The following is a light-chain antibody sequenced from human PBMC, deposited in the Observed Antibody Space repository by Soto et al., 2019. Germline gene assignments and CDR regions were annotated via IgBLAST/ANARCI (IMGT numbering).Light chain of an antibody. J-gene: IGKJ2*01. Sequence: EIVLTQSPGTLSLSPGERATLSCRASQSVTNNYLAWYQQKPGQAPRLLINGASSRATGIPDRFSGSGSGTDFTLTISRLEPEDFAVYSCQQYGSSPPYTFGQGTKLEIK. CDR1: QSVTNNY. V-gene: IGKV3-20*01. CDR3: QQYGSSPPYT. CDR2: GAS.